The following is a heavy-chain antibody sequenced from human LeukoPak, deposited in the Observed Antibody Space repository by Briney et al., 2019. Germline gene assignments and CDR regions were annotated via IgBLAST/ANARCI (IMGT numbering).Heavy chain of an antibody. CDR2: IYYSGST. Sequence: PSETLSLTCTVSGGSISSSSYYWGWIRQPPGKGLEWIGSIYYSGSTYYNPSLKSRVTISVDTSKNQFSLKLSSVTAADTAVYYCARGNPHGGSGSYYYYWGQGTLVTVSS. CDR1: GGSISSSSYY. J-gene: IGHJ4*02. CDR3: ARGNPHGGSGSYYYY. V-gene: IGHV4-39*01. D-gene: IGHD3-10*01.